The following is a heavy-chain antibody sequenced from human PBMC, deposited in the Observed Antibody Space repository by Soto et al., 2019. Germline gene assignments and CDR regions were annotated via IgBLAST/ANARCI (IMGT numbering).Heavy chain of an antibody. CDR2: IYPGDSDT. V-gene: IGHV5-51*01. CDR3: ARHPYTNSFYNWFDP. CDR1: GYSFTNYW. J-gene: IGHJ5*02. Sequence: RESLNSSCKASGYSFTNYWIGWVRQLNGKGLEWMGIIYPGDSDTRYSPSFQGQVTISADKSISTAYLQWSSLKASDTAMYYCARHPYTNSFYNWFDPWGQGTLVTVSS. D-gene: IGHD6-6*01.